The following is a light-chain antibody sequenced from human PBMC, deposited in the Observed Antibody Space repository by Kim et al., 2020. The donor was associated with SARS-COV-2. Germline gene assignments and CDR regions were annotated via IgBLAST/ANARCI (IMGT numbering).Light chain of an antibody. V-gene: IGLV3-1*01. J-gene: IGLJ2*01. CDR3: QAWDTTSVV. Sequence: VSPGQTASITCSGDKLGDKYACWYQQKPGQSPVLVIYQDNKRPSGIPERFSGSNSGNTATLTISGTQAMDEADYYCQAWDTTSVVFGGGTKLTVL. CDR1: KLGDKY. CDR2: QDN.